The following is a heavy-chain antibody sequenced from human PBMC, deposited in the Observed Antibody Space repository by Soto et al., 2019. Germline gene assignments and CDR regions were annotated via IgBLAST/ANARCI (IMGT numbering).Heavy chain of an antibody. D-gene: IGHD2-2*01. CDR3: ARDSTAALWD. Sequence: QVQLQQWGAGLLKPSETLSLTCAVYGGSFSGYYWSWIRQPTGKGLEWIGEINHSGSTNYNPSLKSRVTISVDTSKNQFSLKLSSVTAADTAVYYCARDSTAALWDWGQGTLVTVSS. V-gene: IGHV4-34*01. CDR2: INHSGST. J-gene: IGHJ4*02. CDR1: GGSFSGYY.